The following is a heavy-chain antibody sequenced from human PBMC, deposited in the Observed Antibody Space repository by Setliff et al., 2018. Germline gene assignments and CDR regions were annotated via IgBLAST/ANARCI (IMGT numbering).Heavy chain of an antibody. V-gene: IGHV1-69*06. Sequence: KVSCQASGGTFSSYAISWVRQAPGQGLEWMGRIIPIFGTANYAQKFQGRVTITADKSTSTAYMELSSLRSDDTAVYYCASPGATVTTLELLYYWGQGTLVTVSS. D-gene: IGHD4-17*01. CDR3: ASPGATVTTLELLYY. CDR1: GGTFSSYA. CDR2: IIPIFGTA. J-gene: IGHJ4*02.